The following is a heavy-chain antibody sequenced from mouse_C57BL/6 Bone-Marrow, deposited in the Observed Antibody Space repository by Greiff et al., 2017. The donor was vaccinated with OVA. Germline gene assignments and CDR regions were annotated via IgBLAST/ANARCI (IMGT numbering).Heavy chain of an antibody. CDR1: GFNIKDDY. CDR2: IDPENGDT. Sequence: EVMLVESGAELVRPGASVKLSCTASGFNIKDDYMHWVKQRPEQGLEWIGWIDPENGDTEYASKFQGKATITADTSSNTAYLQLSSLTSEDTAVYYCTTPAYSNYVDYWGQGTTLTVSS. CDR3: TTPAYSNYVDY. D-gene: IGHD2-5*01. V-gene: IGHV14-4*01. J-gene: IGHJ2*01.